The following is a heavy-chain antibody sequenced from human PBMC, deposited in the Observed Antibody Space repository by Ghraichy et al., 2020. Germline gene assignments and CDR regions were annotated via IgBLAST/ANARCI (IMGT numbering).Heavy chain of an antibody. V-gene: IGHV3-23*01. CDR2: ISGSGGST. D-gene: IGHD3-9*01. CDR3: AKDQLGPKYYDILTLTSIVFDY. Sequence: GGSLRLSCAASGFTFSSYAMSWVRQAPGKGLEWVSAISGSGGSTYYADSVKGRFTISRDNSKNTLYLQMNSLRADDTAVYYCAKDQLGPKYYDILTLTSIVFDYWGQGTLVTVSS. CDR1: GFTFSSYA. J-gene: IGHJ4*02.